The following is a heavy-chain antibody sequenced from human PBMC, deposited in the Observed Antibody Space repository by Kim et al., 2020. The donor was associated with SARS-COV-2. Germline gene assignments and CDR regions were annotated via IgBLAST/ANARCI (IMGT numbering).Heavy chain of an antibody. V-gene: IGHV3-23*01. D-gene: IGHD3-16*02. J-gene: IGHJ4*02. CDR1: GFTFSSYS. CDR2: ISGDGSTA. CDR3: ANVLGGVYHYIY. Sequence: GGSLRLSCAASGFTFSSYSMSWVRHVPGKGLEWVSGISGDGSTAMHADSVKGRFTISRDNSKNTLYLQLNSLKDEDTAGYYCANVLGGVYHYIYWGK.